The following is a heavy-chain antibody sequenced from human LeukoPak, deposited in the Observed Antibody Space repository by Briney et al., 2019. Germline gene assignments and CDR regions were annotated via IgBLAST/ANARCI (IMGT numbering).Heavy chain of an antibody. D-gene: IGHD5-18*01. CDR1: GYTLTELS. Sequence: ASVKVSCKVSGYTLTELSMHWVRQAPGQGLEWMGWISAYNGNRNYAQKLQGRVTMTTDTSTSTAYMEVRSLRSDDTAMYYCTRDLGVDTTMIFFDYWGQGSLVTVSS. CDR2: ISAYNGNR. CDR3: TRDLGVDTTMIFFDY. J-gene: IGHJ4*02. V-gene: IGHV1-18*01.